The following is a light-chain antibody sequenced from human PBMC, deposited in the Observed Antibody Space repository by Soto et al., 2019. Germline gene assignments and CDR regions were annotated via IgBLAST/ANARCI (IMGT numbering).Light chain of an antibody. V-gene: IGKV3-20*01. Sequence: EIVLTQSPGTLSLSPGERATLSCRASQSVSSSYLAWYQQKPGQAPRLLIYGASSRATGIPDRFSGSGSGTDFTLTISRLEPEDFAGYYCQQYGSSPRVTFGGGTKVEIK. CDR3: QQYGSSPRVT. CDR2: GAS. CDR1: QSVSSSY. J-gene: IGKJ4*01.